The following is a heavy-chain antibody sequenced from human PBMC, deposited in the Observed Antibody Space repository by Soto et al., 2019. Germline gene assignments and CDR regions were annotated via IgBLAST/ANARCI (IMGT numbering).Heavy chain of an antibody. CDR2: IRSKANSYAT. CDR1: GFTFSGSA. Sequence: PGGSLRLSCAASGFTFSGSAMHWVRQAPGKGLEWVGRIRSKANSYATAYAASVKGRFTISRDDSKNTAYLQMNSLKTEDTAVYYCTGNLDGYNRIYYFDYWGQGTLVTVSS. V-gene: IGHV3-73*01. CDR3: TGNLDGYNRIYYFDY. D-gene: IGHD1-1*01. J-gene: IGHJ4*02.